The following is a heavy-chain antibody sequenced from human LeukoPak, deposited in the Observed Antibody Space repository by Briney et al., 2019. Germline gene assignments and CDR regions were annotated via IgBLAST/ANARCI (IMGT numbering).Heavy chain of an antibody. CDR3: AREVRYYLWFDP. D-gene: IGHD3-10*01. CDR2: IIPIFGTA. Sequence: GSSVKVSCTASAGTFSSYAISWVRQAPGQGLEWMGRIIPIFGTANYAEKSQGRVTITADKYTSTAYMELSSLRSEDTAVYYCAREVRYYLWFDPWGQGTLVTVSS. V-gene: IGHV1-69*06. CDR1: AGTFSSYA. J-gene: IGHJ5*02.